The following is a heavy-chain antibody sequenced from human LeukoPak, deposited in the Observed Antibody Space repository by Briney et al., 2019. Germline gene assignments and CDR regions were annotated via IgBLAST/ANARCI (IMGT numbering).Heavy chain of an antibody. Sequence: GASLQISCKGSGYRFTSYWIGWVRPVPGKGLEWMGIIYPGDSDTRYSPSFQGQVTISADKSISTAYLQWSSLKASDTAMYYCARRITIFGVAPVDAFDICGPGTMVTVSS. J-gene: IGHJ3*02. D-gene: IGHD3-3*01. V-gene: IGHV5-51*01. CDR1: GYRFTSYW. CDR3: ARRITIFGVAPVDAFDI. CDR2: IYPGDSDT.